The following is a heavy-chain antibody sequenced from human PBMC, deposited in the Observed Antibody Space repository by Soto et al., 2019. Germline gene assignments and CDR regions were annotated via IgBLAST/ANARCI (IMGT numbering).Heavy chain of an antibody. Sequence: GLSLRLSCAASGFTFSSYAMSCVRQSPGKGLEWVSAISGSGGSTYYADSVKGRFTISRDNSKNTLYLQMNSLRAEDTAVYYCAKEHPIVATTVDAFDIWGQGTMDTDSS. CDR1: GFTFSSYA. J-gene: IGHJ3*02. V-gene: IGHV3-23*01. CDR2: ISGSGGST. D-gene: IGHD5-12*01. CDR3: AKEHPIVATTVDAFDI.